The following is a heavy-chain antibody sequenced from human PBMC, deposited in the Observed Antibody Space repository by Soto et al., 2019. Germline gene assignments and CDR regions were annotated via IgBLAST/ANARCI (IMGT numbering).Heavy chain of an antibody. CDR3: AKFRVGGYCTDAVCYHFDN. J-gene: IGHJ4*02. CDR1: GYSFSSYW. V-gene: IGHV5-51*01. Sequence: PGESLKISCKGSGYSFSSYWIGWVRQMPGKGLEWMGIIYPDDSETRYSPSFQGQVTISADKSISTAYLQWSSLKASDTAVYYCAKFRVGGYCTDAVCYHFDNWGQGTLVTVSS. D-gene: IGHD2-8*01. CDR2: IYPDDSET.